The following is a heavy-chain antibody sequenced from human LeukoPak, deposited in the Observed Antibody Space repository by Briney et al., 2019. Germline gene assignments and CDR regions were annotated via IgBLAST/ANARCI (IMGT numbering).Heavy chain of an antibody. CDR3: AREDLG. CDR2: IKKDGSEE. CDR1: GFTFGDYA. Sequence: GGSLRLSCTASGFTFGDYAMNWVRQAPGKGLEWVANIKKDGSEEFYVDSVKGRFTISRDNAKNSLYLQMNSLRAEDTAVYYCAREDLGWGQGTLVTVSS. D-gene: IGHD7-27*01. J-gene: IGHJ4*02. V-gene: IGHV3-7*01.